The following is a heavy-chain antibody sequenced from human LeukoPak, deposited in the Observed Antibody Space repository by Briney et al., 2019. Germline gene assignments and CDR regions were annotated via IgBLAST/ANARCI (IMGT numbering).Heavy chain of an antibody. Sequence: SETLSLTCAVYGGSFSGYYWSWIRQPPGKGLEWIGEINHSGSTNYNPSLKSRVTISVDTSKNQLSLKLSSVTAADTAVYYCARVEEIVVVPAATPRRLAFDYWGQGTLVTVSS. V-gene: IGHV4-34*01. J-gene: IGHJ4*02. CDR2: INHSGST. CDR3: ARVEEIVVVPAATPRRLAFDY. D-gene: IGHD2-2*01. CDR1: GGSFSGYY.